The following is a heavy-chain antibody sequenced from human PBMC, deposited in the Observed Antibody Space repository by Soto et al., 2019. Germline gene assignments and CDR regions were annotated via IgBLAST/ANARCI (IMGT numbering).Heavy chain of an antibody. J-gene: IGHJ4*02. D-gene: IGHD1-26*01. CDR3: AAERKIVGTIGAFDV. V-gene: IGHV1-24*01. CDR2: SAPEQGEP. Sequence: EASVKVSCTVPENTLTELTIDWLRQAPGKGLEWMGHSAPEQGEPVYPQKFQGRVSMTEDPSTDTAYMELTSLRFEDTAVYFCAAERKIVGTIGAFDVWGQGTLVTVSS. CDR1: ENTLTELT.